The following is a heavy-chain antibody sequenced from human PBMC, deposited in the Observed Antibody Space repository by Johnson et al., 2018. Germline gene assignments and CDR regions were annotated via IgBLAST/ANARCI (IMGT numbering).Heavy chain of an antibody. Sequence: KGLEWVANIKQDGSTYYADSVKGRFTISRDNSKNTLYLQMNSLRAEDTAVYYCASQGYSSGRPDAFDIWGQGTMVTVSS. CDR3: ASQGYSSGRPDAFDI. CDR2: IKQDGST. D-gene: IGHD6-19*01. J-gene: IGHJ3*02. V-gene: IGHV3-66*02.